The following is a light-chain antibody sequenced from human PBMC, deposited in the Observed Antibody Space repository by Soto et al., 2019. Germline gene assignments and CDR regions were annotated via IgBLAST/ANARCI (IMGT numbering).Light chain of an antibody. J-gene: IGKJ2*01. Sequence: DIQMTQSPSSLSASVGDRVTITCRASQSSSSYLNWYQQKPVKAPTLLIYAASSWQSGVPSRFSGSGSGTDFTLTISSLQPEDVSTYYCQQSYSTPLYTFGQGTKLEIK. CDR3: QQSYSTPLYT. CDR2: AAS. V-gene: IGKV1-39*01. CDR1: QSSSSY.